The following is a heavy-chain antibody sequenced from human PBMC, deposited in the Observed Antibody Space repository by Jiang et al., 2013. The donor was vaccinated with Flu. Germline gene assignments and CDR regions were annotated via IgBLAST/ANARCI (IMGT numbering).Heavy chain of an antibody. V-gene: IGHV1-46*02. J-gene: IGHJ3*02. Sequence: SGAEVKKPGASLKVSCKASGYTFNTYYMHWVRQAPGQGLEWMGMINPSGGATTYAQKLQGRVTMTRDTSTSTVYMELSSLESDDTAVYYCARRRYCSSSSCYVSGDDGFDIWGQGTMVTVSS. CDR3: ARRRYCSSSSCYVSGDDGFDI. CDR2: INPSGGAT. D-gene: IGHD2-2*01. CDR1: GYTFNTYY.